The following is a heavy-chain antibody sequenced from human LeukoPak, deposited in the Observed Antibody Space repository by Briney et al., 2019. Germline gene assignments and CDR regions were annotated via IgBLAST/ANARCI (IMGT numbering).Heavy chain of an antibody. D-gene: IGHD3-10*01. CDR1: GFTFSSYA. V-gene: IGHV3-30-3*01. CDR3: AQSSGPMDV. J-gene: IGHJ6*02. Sequence: GRSLRLSCAASGFTFSSYAMHWVRQAPGKGLEWVAVISYDGSNKYYADSVKGRFTISRDNSKNTLYLQMNSLRAEDTAVYYCAQSSGPMDVWGQGTTVTVSS. CDR2: ISYDGSNK.